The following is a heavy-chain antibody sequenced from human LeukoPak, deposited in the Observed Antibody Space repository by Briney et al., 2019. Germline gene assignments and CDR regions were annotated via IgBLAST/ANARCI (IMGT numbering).Heavy chain of an antibody. D-gene: IGHD3-22*01. J-gene: IGHJ4*02. V-gene: IGHV4-59*11. CDR1: GAYISSHY. CDR3: ASLSGIVVDY. CDR2: IYNSGST. Sequence: SETLSLTCTVSGAYISSHYWSWVRQPPGKGLEWIGYIYNSGSTSYNPSLKSRANISLDTSKNQFSLNLSSVTAADTAVYYCASLSGIVVDYWGQGTLVSVSS.